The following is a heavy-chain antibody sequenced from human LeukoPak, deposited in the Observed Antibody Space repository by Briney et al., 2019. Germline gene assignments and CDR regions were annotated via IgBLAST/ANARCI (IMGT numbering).Heavy chain of an antibody. J-gene: IGHJ4*02. V-gene: IGHV3-66*02. CDR2: IYSGGST. CDR3: GRDHDTTYYFYY. D-gene: IGHD1-26*01. Sequence: PGGSLRLSCAASGFTVSSNYMSWVRQAPGKGLEWVAVIYSGGSTYYADSVKGRFTISRDNSKNTLYLQMNSLRAADTAVYYCGRDHDTTYYFYYWGQGTLVTVSS. CDR1: GFTVSSNY.